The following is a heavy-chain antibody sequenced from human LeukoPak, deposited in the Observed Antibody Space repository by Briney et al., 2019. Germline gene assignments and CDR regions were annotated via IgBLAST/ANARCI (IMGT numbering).Heavy chain of an antibody. CDR3: ARAITIFGVVIFPAAGFDY. D-gene: IGHD3-3*01. CDR2: INPNSGDT. V-gene: IGHV1-2*02. CDR1: GYTFTGYY. Sequence: ASVKVSCKASGYTFTGYYMHWVRQAPGQGLEWMGWINPNSGDTNYAQKFQGRVTMTRDTSISTAYMELSRLRSDDTAVYYCARAITIFGVVIFPAAGFDYWGQGTLVTVSS. J-gene: IGHJ4*02.